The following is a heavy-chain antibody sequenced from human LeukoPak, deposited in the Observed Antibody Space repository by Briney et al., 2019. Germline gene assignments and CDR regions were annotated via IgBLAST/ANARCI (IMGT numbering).Heavy chain of an antibody. D-gene: IGHD6-19*01. J-gene: IGHJ4*02. CDR1: GFTFSSYA. CDR3: ARDFETVAGTRYFDY. V-gene: IGHV3-30-3*01. Sequence: GRSLRLSCAASGFTFSSYAMHWVRQAPGKGLGWVAVISYDGSNKYYADSVKGRFTISRDNPKNTLYLQMNSLRAEDTAVYYCARDFETVAGTRYFDYWGQGTLVTVSS. CDR2: ISYDGSNK.